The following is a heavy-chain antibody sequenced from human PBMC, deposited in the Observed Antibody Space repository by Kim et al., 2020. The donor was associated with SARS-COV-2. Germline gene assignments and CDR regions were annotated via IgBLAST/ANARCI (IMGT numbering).Heavy chain of an antibody. CDR1: GFTFSSYA. Sequence: GGSLRLSCAASGFTFSSYAMHWVRQAPGKGLEWVAVISYDGSNKYYADSVKGRFTISRDNSKNTLYLQMNSLRAEDTAVYYCARAYYDFWSGYLGYWGQGTLVTVSS. CDR3: ARAYYDFWSGYLGY. J-gene: IGHJ4*02. CDR2: ISYDGSNK. D-gene: IGHD3-3*01. V-gene: IGHV3-30-3*01.